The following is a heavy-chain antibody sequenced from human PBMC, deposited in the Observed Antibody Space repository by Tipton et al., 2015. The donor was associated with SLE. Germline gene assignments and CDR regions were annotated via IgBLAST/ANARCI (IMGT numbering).Heavy chain of an antibody. CDR1: GGSISSSNW. V-gene: IGHV4-4*02. J-gene: IGHJ3*02. Sequence: SLRLSCAVSGGSISSSNWWSWVRQPPGKGLEWIGEIYHSGSTNYNPSLKSRVTISVDKSKNQFSLKLSSVTAADTAVYYCARVPYSSGRPGDVAFDIWGQGTMVTVSS. D-gene: IGHD6-19*01. CDR3: ARVPYSSGRPGDVAFDI. CDR2: IYHSGST.